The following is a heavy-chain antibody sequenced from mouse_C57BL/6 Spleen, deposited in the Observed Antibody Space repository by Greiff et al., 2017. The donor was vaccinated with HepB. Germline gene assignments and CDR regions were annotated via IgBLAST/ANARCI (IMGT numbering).Heavy chain of an antibody. D-gene: IGHD2-3*01. J-gene: IGHJ3*01. CDR1: GYAFSSYW. Sequence: VQVVESGAELVKPGASVKISCKASGYAFSSYWMNWVKQRPGKGLEWIGQIYPGDGDTNYNGKFKGKATLTADKSSSTAYMQLSSLTSEDSAVYFCARSDGSAWFAYWGQGTLVTVSA. CDR3: ARSDGSAWFAY. CDR2: IYPGDGDT. V-gene: IGHV1-80*01.